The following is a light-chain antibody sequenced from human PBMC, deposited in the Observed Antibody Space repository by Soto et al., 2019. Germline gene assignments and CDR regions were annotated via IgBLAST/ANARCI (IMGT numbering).Light chain of an antibody. CDR3: QSYDDSLSGSGV. V-gene: IGLV1-40*01. CDR2: SFN. Sequence: QSALTQPPSVSGAPGQTVTISCTGSRSNIGAGYDIHWYQFLPGTAPKLLLYSFNKRPSGIPDRFSGSKSGTSASLAITGLQPEDEADYYCQSYDDSLSGSGVFGTGTKVTDL. J-gene: IGLJ1*01. CDR1: RSNIGAGYD.